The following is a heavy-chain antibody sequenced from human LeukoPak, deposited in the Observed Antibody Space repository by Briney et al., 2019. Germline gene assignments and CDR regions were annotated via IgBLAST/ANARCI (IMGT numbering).Heavy chain of an antibody. Sequence: GGSLRLSCAASGFTFSSYWMSWVRQAPGKGLEWVANINQDGSGKYYVDSVKGRFTISRDNAKNSLHLQMNSLRAEDTAVYYCARVVGAGYFDLWGRGTLVTVSS. J-gene: IGHJ2*01. CDR2: INQDGSGK. V-gene: IGHV3-7*01. D-gene: IGHD1-26*01. CDR3: ARVVGAGYFDL. CDR1: GFTFSSYW.